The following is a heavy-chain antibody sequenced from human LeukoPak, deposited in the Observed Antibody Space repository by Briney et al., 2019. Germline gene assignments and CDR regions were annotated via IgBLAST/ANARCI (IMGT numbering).Heavy chain of an antibody. CDR1: GFTFSSYG. D-gene: IGHD3-22*01. V-gene: IGHV3-33*01. J-gene: IGHJ4*02. CDR2: IWFDGSNK. CDR3: ARGVGDSSGYYYYFDY. Sequence: GGSVRLSCAASGFTFSSYGMHWVRQAPGQGLEWVAIIWFDGSNKYYADSVKGRFTISRDNSKNTVYLQMNSLRAEDTAVYYCARGVGDSSGYYYYFDYWGQGTLVTVSS.